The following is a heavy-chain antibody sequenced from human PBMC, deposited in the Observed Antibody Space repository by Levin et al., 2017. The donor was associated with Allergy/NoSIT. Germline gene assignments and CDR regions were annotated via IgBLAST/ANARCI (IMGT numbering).Heavy chain of an antibody. D-gene: IGHD1-26*01. CDR1: GFTFSSYS. J-gene: IGHJ4*02. V-gene: IGHV3-21*01. CDR3: ARKGGEWELNFDY. Sequence: GESLKISCAASGFTFSSYSMNWVRQAPGKGLEWVSSISSSSSYIYYADSVKGRFTISRDNAKNSLYLQMNSLRAEDTAVYYCARKGGEWELNFDYWGQGTLVTVSS. CDR2: ISSSSSYI.